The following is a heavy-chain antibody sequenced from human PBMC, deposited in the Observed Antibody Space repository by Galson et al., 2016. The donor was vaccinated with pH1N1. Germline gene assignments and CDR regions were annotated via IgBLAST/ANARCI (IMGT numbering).Heavy chain of an antibody. J-gene: IGHJ5*01. Sequence: VSCKASGYTFTSYVIHWVRQAPGHRLEWMGWFNAVNGNTKYSQKFQDRVTITTDTSASTAYMELSSLRSEDTALYYCARGPQIVVVEAATPGWFDSWGQGTQVTVSS. CDR3: ARGPQIVVVEAATPGWFDS. D-gene: IGHD2-15*01. CDR1: GYTFTSYV. CDR2: FNAVNGNT. V-gene: IGHV1-3*01.